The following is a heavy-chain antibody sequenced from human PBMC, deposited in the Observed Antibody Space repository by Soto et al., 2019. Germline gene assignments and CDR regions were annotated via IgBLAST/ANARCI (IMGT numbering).Heavy chain of an antibody. V-gene: IGHV3-30*18. CDR2: IPYDGSNV. CDR1: GFTFSSYG. D-gene: IGHD3-22*01. CDR3: AKDTYYYDSTGYYVYDF. Sequence: PGGSLRLSCAASGFTFSSYGIHWVRQAPGKGLEWVAIIPYDGSNVNYADSVKGRFTISRDNSKNTLYLQMNSLRAEDTAVYYCAKDTYYYDSTGYYVYDFWGQGT. J-gene: IGHJ4*02.